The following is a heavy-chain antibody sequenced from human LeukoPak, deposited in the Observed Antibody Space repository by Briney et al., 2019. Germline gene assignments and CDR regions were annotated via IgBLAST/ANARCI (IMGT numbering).Heavy chain of an antibody. D-gene: IGHD1-7*01. V-gene: IGHV3-48*04. CDR2: ISSSSSSI. CDR3: ARRDSWNSYYYYYMDV. Sequence: GGSLRLSCAASGFAFSSYSMNWVRQAPGKGLEWVSYISSSSSSIYYADSVKGRFTISRDNAKNSLYLQMNSLRAEDTAVYYCARRDSWNSYYYYYMDVWGKGTTVTVSS. CDR1: GFAFSSYS. J-gene: IGHJ6*03.